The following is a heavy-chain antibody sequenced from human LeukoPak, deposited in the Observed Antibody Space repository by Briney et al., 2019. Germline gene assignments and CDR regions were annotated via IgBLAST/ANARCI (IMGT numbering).Heavy chain of an antibody. V-gene: IGHV3-30*02. CDR3: AKASPYCGGDCYPDY. J-gene: IGHJ4*02. D-gene: IGHD2-21*02. CDR1: GFTFSSYG. CDR2: IRYDGSNK. Sequence: GGSLRLSCAASGFTFSSYGMHWVRQAPGKGLEWGAFIRYDGSNKYHADSVKGRFTISRDNSKNTLYLQMNSLRAEDTAVYYCAKASPYCGGDCYPDYWGQGTLVTVSS.